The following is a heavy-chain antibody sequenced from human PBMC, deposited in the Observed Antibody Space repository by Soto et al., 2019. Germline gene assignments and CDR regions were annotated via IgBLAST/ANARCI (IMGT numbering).Heavy chain of an antibody. V-gene: IGHV1-2*04. J-gene: IGHJ6*02. CDR1: GYTFTGYF. CDR3: AREVAGGMGV. Sequence: ASVKVSCKASGYTFTGYFMHWVRQAPGQGLEWMGWINPNSGDTNYPQKFQGWVTMTRDTSINTAYMEVSRLSSDDTAVYYCAREVAGGMGVWGQGTTVTVSS. CDR2: INPNSGDT.